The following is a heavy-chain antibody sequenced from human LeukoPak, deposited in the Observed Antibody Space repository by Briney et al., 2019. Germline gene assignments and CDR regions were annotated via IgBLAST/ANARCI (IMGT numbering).Heavy chain of an antibody. Sequence: SQTLSLTCAVYGGSFGVSYWSWIRQSPGKGLEWIGEIDHSGSTNFNPSLKSRVTISVDTSKNQFSLKLSSVTAADTAVYYCARGYYCTNGVCYSYYFDYWGQGTLVTVSS. CDR2: IDHSGST. D-gene: IGHD2-8*01. CDR3: ARGYYCTNGVCYSYYFDY. CDR1: GGSFGVSY. V-gene: IGHV4-34*01. J-gene: IGHJ4*02.